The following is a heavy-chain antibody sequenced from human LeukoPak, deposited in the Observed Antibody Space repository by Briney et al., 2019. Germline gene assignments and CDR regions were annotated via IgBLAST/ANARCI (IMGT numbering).Heavy chain of an antibody. Sequence: ASVKVSCKASGYTFTGYYMHWVRQAPGQGLEWMGWINPNSGGTNYAQKFQGRVTMTRDTSISTAYMELSRLRSDDTAVYYCARADLYDYVWGSYRYFDYWGQGTLVTVSS. CDR1: GYTFTGYY. J-gene: IGHJ4*02. D-gene: IGHD3-16*02. CDR3: ARADLYDYVWGSYRYFDY. CDR2: INPNSGGT. V-gene: IGHV1-2*02.